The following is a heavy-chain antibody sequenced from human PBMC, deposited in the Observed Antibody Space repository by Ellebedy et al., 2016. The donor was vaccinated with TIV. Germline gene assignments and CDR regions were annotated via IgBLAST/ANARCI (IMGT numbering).Heavy chain of an antibody. V-gene: IGHV1-3*04. Sequence: AASVKVSCKASAYTFTYFAMHWVRQAPGQGLEWMGWIYTGSGDTKYSQKFQGRVSMTSDTSANIAYMELSGLTSEDTAVYYCARDSAYYLYFFDYWGQGTLVTVSS. CDR1: AYTFTYFA. CDR3: ARDSAYYLYFFDY. D-gene: IGHD3-22*01. J-gene: IGHJ4*02. CDR2: IYTGSGDT.